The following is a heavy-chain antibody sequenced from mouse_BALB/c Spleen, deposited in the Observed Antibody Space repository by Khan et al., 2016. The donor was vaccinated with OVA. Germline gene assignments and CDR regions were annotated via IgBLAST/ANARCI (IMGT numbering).Heavy chain of an antibody. V-gene: IGHV3-2*02. J-gene: IGHJ2*01. D-gene: IGHD2-14*01. Sequence: QLEESGPGLVKPSQSLSLTCTVTGYSITSDYAWNWIRQFPGNKLEWMGYISYSGRTSYNPSLKSRISITRDTSKNQFFLQLNSVTTEDTATYDCSRYRYDGYFDYWGQGTTLTVSS. CDR2: ISYSGRT. CDR3: SRYRYDGYFDY. CDR1: GYSITSDYA.